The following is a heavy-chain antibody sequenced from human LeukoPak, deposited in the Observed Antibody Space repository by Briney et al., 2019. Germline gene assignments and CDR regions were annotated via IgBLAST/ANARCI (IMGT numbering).Heavy chain of an antibody. D-gene: IGHD5-24*01. V-gene: IGHV3-23*02. CDR1: GFNFGAYP. CDR2: IGATDNSK. CDR3: AKETIGNFNY. Sequence: GGSLRLSCVASGFNFGAYPMGWVRQAPGKGLEWVSTIGATDNSKYYRDSVKGRFTISRDNFKNTLFLQMNNLRDEDTAVYYCAKETIGNFNYWGQGSLVTVSS. J-gene: IGHJ4*02.